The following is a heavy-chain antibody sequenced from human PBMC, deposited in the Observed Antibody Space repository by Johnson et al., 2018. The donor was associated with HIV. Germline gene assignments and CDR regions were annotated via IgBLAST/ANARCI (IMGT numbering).Heavy chain of an antibody. CDR1: GFTFSDYY. CDR3: ARDSDAFDI. V-gene: IGHV3-23*04. CDR2: ISGSGGRT. Sequence: VQLVESGGGLIQPGGSLRLSCAASGFTFSDYYMSWIRQAPGKGLEWVSAISGSGGRTYYADSVKGRFTISRDNSKNTLYLQMNSLRAEYTAVYYCARDSDAFDIWGQGTMVTVSS. J-gene: IGHJ3*02.